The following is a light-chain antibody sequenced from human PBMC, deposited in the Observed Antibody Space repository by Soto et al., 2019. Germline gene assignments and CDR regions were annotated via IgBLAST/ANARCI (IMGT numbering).Light chain of an antibody. J-gene: IGKJ1*01. CDR2: DAS. CDR3: QQEGDSPHT. Sequence: PGERATLSCRASQSVSSYLAWYQQKPGQAPRLLIYDASNRATGIPARFSGSGSGTDFTLTTTSPEPEDFAVYYCQQEGDSPHTFGPGTKVAIK. V-gene: IGKV3-11*01. CDR1: QSVSSY.